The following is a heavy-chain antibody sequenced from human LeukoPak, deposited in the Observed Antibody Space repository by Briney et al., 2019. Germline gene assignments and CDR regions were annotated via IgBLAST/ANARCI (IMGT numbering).Heavy chain of an antibody. CDR3: AKDRGRGQLLSFDY. D-gene: IGHD2-2*01. J-gene: IGHJ4*02. V-gene: IGHV3-23*01. CDR1: GFTFSSYA. Sequence: GGSLRLSCAATGFTFSSYAMRWVRQAPGKGLEWVSAICGSGGSTYYADSVKGRFTISRDNSKNTLYLQMNSLRAEDTAVYYCAKDRGRGQLLSFDYWGQGTLVTVSS. CDR2: ICGSGGST.